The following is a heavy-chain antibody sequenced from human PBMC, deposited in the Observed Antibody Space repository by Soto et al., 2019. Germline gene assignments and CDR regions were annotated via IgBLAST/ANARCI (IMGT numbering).Heavy chain of an antibody. CDR1: GFTFSSYG. CDR3: ARSSAAGDY. Sequence: QVQLVESGGGVVQPGRSLRLSCAASGFTFSSYGRHWVRQAPGKGLEWVAVISYDGSNKYYADSVKGRFTISRDNSKNTLYLQMNSLRAEDTAVYYCARSSAAGDYWGQGTLVTVSS. J-gene: IGHJ4*02. CDR2: ISYDGSNK. V-gene: IGHV3-30*03. D-gene: IGHD6-13*01.